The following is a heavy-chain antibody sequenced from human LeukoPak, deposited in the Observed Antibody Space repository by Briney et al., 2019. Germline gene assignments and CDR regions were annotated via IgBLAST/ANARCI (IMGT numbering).Heavy chain of an antibody. J-gene: IGHJ4*02. V-gene: IGHV6-1*01. CDR2: TYYRSKWYN. Sequence: SQTLSLTCAVSGDXVSSKSAGWNWIRQSPSRGLEWLGRTYYRSKWYNDYAVSVKSRITINPDTSKNQFSLQLNSVTPEDTAVYYCARTRSIFDCWGQGTLVTVSS. CDR1: GDXVSSKSAG. CDR3: ARTRSIFDC.